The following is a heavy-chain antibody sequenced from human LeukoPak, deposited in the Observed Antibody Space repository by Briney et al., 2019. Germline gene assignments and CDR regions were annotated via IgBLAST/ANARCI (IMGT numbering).Heavy chain of an antibody. V-gene: IGHV4-61*02. Sequence: SETLSLTCTVSGGSISSGSHYWSWIRQPAGKGLEWIGRIYTSGNTNYNPSLKSRVTISIDTSKNQFSLKLSSVSAADTAVYYCARGGYYGSGNDFRFDPWGQGTLVTVSS. D-gene: IGHD3-10*01. J-gene: IGHJ5*02. CDR2: IYTSGNT. CDR1: GGSISSGSHY. CDR3: ARGGYYGSGNDFRFDP.